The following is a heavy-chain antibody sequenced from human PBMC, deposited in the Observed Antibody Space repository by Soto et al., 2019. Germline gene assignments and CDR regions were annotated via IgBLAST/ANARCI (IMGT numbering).Heavy chain of an antibody. D-gene: IGHD6-13*01. CDR3: AIAAAGTIVSGLESYYYYYGMDV. V-gene: IGHV1-18*01. J-gene: IGHJ6*02. CDR2: ISAYKGNT. Sequence: QVQLVQSGAEVKKPGASVKVSCKASGYTFTSYGISWVRQAPGQGLEWMGWISAYKGNTNYAQKLQGRVTMTTDTSTSTADMELRSLISDDTAVYYCAIAAAGTIVSGLESYYYYYGMDVRGQGTTVTVSS. CDR1: GYTFTSYG.